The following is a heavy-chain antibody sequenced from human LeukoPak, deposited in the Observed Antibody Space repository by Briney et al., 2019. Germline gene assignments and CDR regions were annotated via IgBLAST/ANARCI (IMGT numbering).Heavy chain of an antibody. J-gene: IGHJ4*02. CDR1: GFTFSTYN. D-gene: IGHD5-24*01. Sequence: KPGGSLRLSCAASGFTFSTYNMNWVRQAPGKGLEWVSSISIRSSHIYYADSVRGRFTISRDNAKNSLYLQMNSLRAEDTAVYYCARDQRWLQLLPYFDYWGQGTLVTVSS. CDR2: ISIRSSHI. CDR3: ARDQRWLQLLPYFDY. V-gene: IGHV3-21*01.